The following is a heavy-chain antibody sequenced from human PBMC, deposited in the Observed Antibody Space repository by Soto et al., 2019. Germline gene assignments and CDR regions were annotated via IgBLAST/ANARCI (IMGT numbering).Heavy chain of an antibody. Sequence: SLSLTSTLSSGSMFSGGYYWNWIRQRPGKGLEWMGYIYYSGSTKYNTALKSRVTMSVDTSKDQFFLKLNSVTAADTAVYCCARDRRGMAIQYGMNVWGQGTTVTVSS. CDR1: SGSMFSGGYY. CDR3: ARDRRGMAIQYGMNV. D-gene: IGHD5-12*01. J-gene: IGHJ6*02. V-gene: IGHV4-31*03. CDR2: IYYSGST.